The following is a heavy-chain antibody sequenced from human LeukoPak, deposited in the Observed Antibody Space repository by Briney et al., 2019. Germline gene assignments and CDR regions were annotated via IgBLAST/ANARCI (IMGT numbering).Heavy chain of an antibody. V-gene: IGHV3-23*01. CDR2: IAATSGST. CDR1: GFTFRDYA. Sequence: GGSLRLSCAASGFTFRDYAMNWVRQAPGKGLEWVSSIAATSGSTYYADSVKGRFTISRDNSKNTLYLQMNSLRAEDTALHYCAKAAYGDYVNWFDPWGQGTLVTVSS. J-gene: IGHJ5*02. D-gene: IGHD4-17*01. CDR3: AKAAYGDYVNWFDP.